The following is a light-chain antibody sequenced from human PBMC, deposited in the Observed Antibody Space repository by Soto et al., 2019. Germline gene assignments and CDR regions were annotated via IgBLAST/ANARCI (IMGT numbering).Light chain of an antibody. CDR3: QQYGSSGT. CDR2: GAS. J-gene: IGKJ1*01. Sequence: TQFPATLTVSPGERSTLSCRSSQSVSNNYLAWYQQKPGQAPRLLIYGASSRATGIPDRFSGSGSGTDFTLTISILEAEDFAVYYCQQYGSSGTFGQGSKVDIK. V-gene: IGKV3-20*01. CDR1: QSVSNNY.